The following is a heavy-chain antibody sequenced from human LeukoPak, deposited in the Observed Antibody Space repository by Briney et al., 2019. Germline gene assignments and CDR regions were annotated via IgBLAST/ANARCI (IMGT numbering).Heavy chain of an antibody. CDR2: IIPIFGTA. CDR3: ARTFRSSWAFDYYYYYGMDV. Sequence: SVKVSCKASGGAFSSYAISWVRQAPGQGLEWMGGIIPIFGTANYAQKFQGRVTITADESTSTAYMELSSLRSEDTAVYYCARTFRSSWAFDYYYYYGMDVWGQGTTVTVSS. J-gene: IGHJ6*02. D-gene: IGHD6-13*01. CDR1: GGAFSSYA. V-gene: IGHV1-69*13.